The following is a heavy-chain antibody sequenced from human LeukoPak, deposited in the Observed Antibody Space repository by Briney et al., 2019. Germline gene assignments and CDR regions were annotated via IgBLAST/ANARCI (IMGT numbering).Heavy chain of an antibody. CDR3: ARHVRQWLRRTYYYYMDV. CDR2: ISDSGSSI. CDR1: GFTFSDYY. V-gene: IGHV3-11*04. D-gene: IGHD6-19*01. Sequence: GGSLRLSCAASGFTFSDYYMSWIRQAPGKGLEWVSHISDSGSSIYYADSVKGRFTISRDNAKNSLYLQMNSLRAEDTAVYYCARHVRQWLRRTYYYYMDVWGKGTTVTISS. J-gene: IGHJ6*03.